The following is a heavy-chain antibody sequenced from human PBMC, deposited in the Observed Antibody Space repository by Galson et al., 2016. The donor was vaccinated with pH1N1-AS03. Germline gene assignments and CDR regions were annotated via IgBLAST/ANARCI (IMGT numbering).Heavy chain of an antibody. CDR2: VGGVDGSL. CDR3: ARGSGSPHWFDP. D-gene: IGHD3-3*01. J-gene: IGHJ5*02. CDR1: GFTFSIYA. Sequence: SLRLSCAASGFTFSIYAMHWVRQAPGKGLEWVSGVGGVDGSLWYAESVKGRFTVSRDNSKGTLDLQMNSLRADDTAVYYCARGSGSPHWFDPWGQGTLVPVSS. V-gene: IGHV3-23*01.